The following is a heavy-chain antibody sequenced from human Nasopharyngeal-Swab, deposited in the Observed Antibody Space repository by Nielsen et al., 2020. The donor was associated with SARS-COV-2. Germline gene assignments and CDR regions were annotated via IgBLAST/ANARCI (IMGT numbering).Heavy chain of an antibody. Sequence: SETLSLTCTASGGSISSYYWSWIRQPPGKGLEWIGYIYYSGSTNYNPSLKSRVTISVDTSKNQFSLKLSSVTAADTAVYYCARLTVSSSGISSGAFDIWGQGTMVTVSS. J-gene: IGHJ3*02. V-gene: IGHV4-59*08. CDR3: ARLTVSSSGISSGAFDI. CDR2: IYYSGST. CDR1: GGSISSYY. D-gene: IGHD6-19*01.